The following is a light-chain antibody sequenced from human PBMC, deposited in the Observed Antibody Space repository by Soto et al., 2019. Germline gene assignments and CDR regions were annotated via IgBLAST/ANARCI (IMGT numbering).Light chain of an antibody. CDR1: QTISSW. CDR3: QHYNSYSEA. Sequence: QMTQSPTTLSRIVGDRVPITCRASQTISSWLAWYQQKPGKAPKLLIYKASTLKSGVPSRFSGSGSGTEFTLTISSLQPDDFAPYYCQHYNSYSEAFG. V-gene: IGKV1-5*03. CDR2: KAS. J-gene: IGKJ1*01.